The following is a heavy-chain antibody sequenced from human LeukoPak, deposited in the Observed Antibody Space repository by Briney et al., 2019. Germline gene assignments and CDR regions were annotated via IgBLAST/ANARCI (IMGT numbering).Heavy chain of an antibody. CDR2: IYYSGST. D-gene: IGHD2-15*01. Sequence: PSETLSLTCAVYGGSFSGYYWGWIRQPPGKGLEWIGSIYYSGSTYYNPSLKSRVTISVDTSKNQFSLKLSSVTAADTAVYYCARDPTPTLGYCSGGSCYLNWFDPWGQGTLATVSS. CDR1: GGSFSGYY. CDR3: ARDPTPTLGYCSGGSCYLNWFDP. J-gene: IGHJ5*02. V-gene: IGHV4-34*01.